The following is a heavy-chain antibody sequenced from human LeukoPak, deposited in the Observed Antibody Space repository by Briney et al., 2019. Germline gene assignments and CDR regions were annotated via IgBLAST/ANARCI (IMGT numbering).Heavy chain of an antibody. Sequence: GESLKISCKGSGYSFTSFWIGWVRQMPGKGLEWMGIIYPGDSDTRYSPSFQGQVTISADKSISTAYLQWSSLKASDTAMYYCARITYGSGSFYWYFDLWGRGTLVTVSS. V-gene: IGHV5-51*01. D-gene: IGHD3-10*01. CDR2: IYPGDSDT. CDR1: GYSFTSFW. J-gene: IGHJ2*01. CDR3: ARITYGSGSFYWYFDL.